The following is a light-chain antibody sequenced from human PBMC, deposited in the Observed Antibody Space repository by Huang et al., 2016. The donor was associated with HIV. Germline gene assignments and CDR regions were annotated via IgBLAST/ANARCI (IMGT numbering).Light chain of an antibody. CDR3: QQSSSPPPT. V-gene: IGKV1-39*01. CDR2: GAS. Sequence: DIQMTQSPSSLSASVGDRVTITCRETQSVTKYLNWYQQKPGKAPKLLIYGASSLQTGVPSRFSGSGSGTDFTLTISSLQPEDFATYYCQQSSSPPPTFGPGTKVDIK. CDR1: QSVTKY. J-gene: IGKJ3*01.